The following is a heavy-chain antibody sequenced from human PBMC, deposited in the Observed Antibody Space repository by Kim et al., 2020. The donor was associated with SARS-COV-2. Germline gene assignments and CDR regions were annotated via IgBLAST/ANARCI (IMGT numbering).Heavy chain of an antibody. CDR3: ARVRIVVVTDDAFDI. Sequence: SETLSLTCTVSGGSISSGDYYWSWIRQPPGKGLEWIGYIYYSGSTYYNPSLKSRVTISVDTSKNQFSLKLSSVTAADTAVYYCARVRIVVVTDDAFDIWGQGTMVTVSS. J-gene: IGHJ3*02. CDR2: IYYSGST. V-gene: IGHV4-30-4*01. CDR1: GGSISSGDYY. D-gene: IGHD3-22*01.